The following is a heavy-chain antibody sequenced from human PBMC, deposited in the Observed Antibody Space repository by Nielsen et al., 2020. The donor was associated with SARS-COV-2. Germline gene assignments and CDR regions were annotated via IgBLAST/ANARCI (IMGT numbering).Heavy chain of an antibody. CDR3: ARVDQVVVVAATLWYYYYGMDV. CDR2: IKQDGSEK. CDR1: GFTFSSYW. Sequence: GGSLRLSCAASGFTFSSYWMSWVRQAPGKGLEWVANIKQDGSEKYYVDSVKGRFTISRDNAKNSLYLQMNSLRAEDTAVYYCARVDQVVVVAATLWYYYYGMDVWGQGTTVTVSS. V-gene: IGHV3-7*03. D-gene: IGHD2-15*01. J-gene: IGHJ6*02.